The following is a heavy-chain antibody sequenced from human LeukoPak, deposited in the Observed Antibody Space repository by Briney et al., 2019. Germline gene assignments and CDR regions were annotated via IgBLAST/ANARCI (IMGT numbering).Heavy chain of an antibody. CDR3: AKDTIAVAGLADY. CDR2: ISYDGSNK. J-gene: IGHJ4*02. V-gene: IGHV3-30*18. CDR1: GFTFSSYG. Sequence: GGSLRLSCAASGFTFSSYGMHWVRQAPGKGLEWVAVISYDGSNKYYADSVKGRLTISRDNSKNTLYLQMNSLRAEDTAVYYCAKDTIAVAGLADYWGQGTLVTVSS. D-gene: IGHD6-19*01.